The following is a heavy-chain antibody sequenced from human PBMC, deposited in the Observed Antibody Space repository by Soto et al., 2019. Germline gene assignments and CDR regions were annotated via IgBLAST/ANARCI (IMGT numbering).Heavy chain of an antibody. CDR2: VHYVGTT. V-gene: IGHV4-59*12. Sequence: QVQLRESGPGLVKPSETLSLTCSVSGDSMSEFYWSWIRQSPGKGLEWIGYVHYVGTTKYKPSHMGPVTSSVDTSKKQSSLNLRSVTAANTAVYYCTRLNYYDTSGYPYFFDYWGQGAPVTVSS. J-gene: IGHJ4*02. D-gene: IGHD3-22*01. CDR3: TRLNYYDTSGYPYFFDY. CDR1: GDSMSEFY.